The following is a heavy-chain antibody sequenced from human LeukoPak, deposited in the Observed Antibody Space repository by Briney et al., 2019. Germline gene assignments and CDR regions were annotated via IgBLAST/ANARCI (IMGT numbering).Heavy chain of an antibody. J-gene: IGHJ4*02. Sequence: GESLKISCKGSGYSFTSYWIGWVRQMPGKGLEWTGIIYPGDSDTRYSPSFQGQVTISADKSISTAYLQWSSLKASDTAMYYCARHSYYDSSKYYFDYWGQGTLVTVSS. V-gene: IGHV5-51*01. CDR3: ARHSYYDSSKYYFDY. D-gene: IGHD3-22*01. CDR2: IYPGDSDT. CDR1: GYSFTSYW.